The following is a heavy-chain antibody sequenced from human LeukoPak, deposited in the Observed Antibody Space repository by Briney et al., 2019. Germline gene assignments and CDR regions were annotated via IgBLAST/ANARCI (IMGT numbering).Heavy chain of an antibody. D-gene: IGHD3-10*01. Sequence: SQTLSLTCTVSGDSISSGGYYWAWIRQHPGKGLEWIVYIYYSESTYYNPSLESRVTMSVDTSKNQFSLKLSSVTAADTAVYYCARVTRGVITFDYWGQGTLVTVSS. CDR2: IYYSEST. J-gene: IGHJ4*02. CDR3: ARVTRGVITFDY. CDR1: GDSISSGGYY. V-gene: IGHV4-31*03.